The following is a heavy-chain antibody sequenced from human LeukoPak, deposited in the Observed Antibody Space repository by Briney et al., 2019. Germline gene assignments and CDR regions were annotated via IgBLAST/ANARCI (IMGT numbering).Heavy chain of an antibody. CDR2: INPNSGGT. CDR3: ARDEAASPDNALDI. Sequence: ASVKDSCKVSGYTFTGYYIHWVRQAPGQGLEWMGWINPNSGGTNYAQNFQGRVTMTRDTSISTAYMELSRLRSDDTAVYHCARDEAASPDNALDIWGQGTRVTVSS. J-gene: IGHJ3*02. D-gene: IGHD6-25*01. CDR1: GYTFTGYY. V-gene: IGHV1-2*02.